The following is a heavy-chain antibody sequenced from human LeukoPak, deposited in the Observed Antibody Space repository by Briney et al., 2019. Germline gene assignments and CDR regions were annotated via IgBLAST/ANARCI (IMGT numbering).Heavy chain of an antibody. CDR2: ISYDGSNK. CDR3: AKGPKNYYDSSGYYYFDY. J-gene: IGHJ4*02. D-gene: IGHD3-22*01. CDR1: GFTFSNYG. Sequence: GRSLRLSCEASGFTFSNYGMHWVRQAPGKGLEWVAVISYDGSNKYYADSVKGRFTISRDNSKNTLYLQMNSLRAEDTAVYYCAKGPKNYYDSSGYYYFDYWGQGTLVTVSS. V-gene: IGHV3-30*18.